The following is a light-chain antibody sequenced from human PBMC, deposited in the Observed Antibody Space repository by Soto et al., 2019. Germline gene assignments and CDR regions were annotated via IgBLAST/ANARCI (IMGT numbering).Light chain of an antibody. CDR1: QSVNSN. J-gene: IGKJ1*01. Sequence: EIVMTQSPATLSVSPGERATLSCRASQSVNSNLAWYQQTRGQAPRLLMFDASTRATGIPARFSGSGSGTDFTLSIRSLQSEDSAIYYCKQYNNWPRTFGQGTKVDIK. CDR2: DAS. V-gene: IGKV3-15*01. CDR3: KQYNNWPRT.